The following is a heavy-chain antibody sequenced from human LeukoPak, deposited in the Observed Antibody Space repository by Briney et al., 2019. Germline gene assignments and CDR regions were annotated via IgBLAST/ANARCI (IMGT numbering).Heavy chain of an antibody. CDR1: GFTFSNYA. Sequence: PGGSPRLSCAASGFTFSNYAISWVRHSPRKGLEWGSCISGRGGSTYYADYVKGRFTISRDNSKNTLSLQMNSLRAEDTAVYYCAKDLAAEGTGSFDCWGQGTLVTVSS. J-gene: IGHJ4*02. V-gene: IGHV3-23*01. CDR2: ISGRGGST. D-gene: IGHD6-13*01. CDR3: AKDLAAEGTGSFDC.